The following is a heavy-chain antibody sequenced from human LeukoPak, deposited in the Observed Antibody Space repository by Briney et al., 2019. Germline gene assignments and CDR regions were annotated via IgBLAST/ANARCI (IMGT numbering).Heavy chain of an antibody. J-gene: IGHJ4*02. D-gene: IGHD1-26*01. Sequence: PSQTLSLTCTVSGGSISSGSYYWRWIRQPAGKGLEWIGRIYTSGSTNYNPSLKSRVTISVDTSKNQFSLKLSSVTAADTAVYYCARASGALDYWGQGTLVTVSS. CDR3: ARASGALDY. V-gene: IGHV4-61*02. CDR1: GGSISSGSYY. CDR2: IYTSGST.